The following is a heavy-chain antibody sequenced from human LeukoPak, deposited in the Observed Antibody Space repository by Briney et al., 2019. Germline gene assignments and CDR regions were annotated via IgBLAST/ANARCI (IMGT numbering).Heavy chain of an antibody. J-gene: IGHJ4*02. D-gene: IGHD3-9*01. CDR2: IYYTGST. CDR3: ARLSKGRYFDYIFDN. Sequence: SETLSLTCTVSGGSVSSTEFYWGWIRQPPGKGLQWIGNIYYTGSTYYNPSLNSRVAMAVDTSQNQFSLKMASVTAADTAVYYCARLSKGRYFDYIFDNWGQGTLVTVSS. CDR1: GGSVSSTEFY. V-gene: IGHV4-39*01.